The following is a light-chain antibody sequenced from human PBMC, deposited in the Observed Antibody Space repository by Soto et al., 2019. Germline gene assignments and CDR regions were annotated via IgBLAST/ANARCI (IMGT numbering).Light chain of an antibody. CDR3: CSYAGSSPYV. J-gene: IGLJ1*01. CDR1: SSDVGSYNL. Sequence: QSALTQPASVSGSPGQSITISCTGTSSDVGSYNLVSWYQQLPGKAPKLMIYEGSKRPSGVSNRFSGSKSGNTASLTISGLQAEDEADYYCCSYAGSSPYVFGTGTKLTVL. CDR2: EGS. V-gene: IGLV2-23*01.